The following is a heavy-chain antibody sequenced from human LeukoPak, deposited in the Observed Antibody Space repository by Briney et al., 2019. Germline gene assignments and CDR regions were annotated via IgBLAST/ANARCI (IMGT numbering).Heavy chain of an antibody. CDR3: ARARNYHSTSGGHWLDP. D-gene: IGHD2-2*01. Sequence: PSETLSLTCTVSGGSISSGGYYWSWIRQHPGKGLEWIGYIYYSGSTYYNPALKSRVTISVDTSKKQFSLKLSSVTAAETAVYYCARARNYHSTSGGHWLDPWGPGTLVTVSS. CDR1: GGSISSGGYY. CDR2: IYYSGST. J-gene: IGHJ5*02. V-gene: IGHV4-61*08.